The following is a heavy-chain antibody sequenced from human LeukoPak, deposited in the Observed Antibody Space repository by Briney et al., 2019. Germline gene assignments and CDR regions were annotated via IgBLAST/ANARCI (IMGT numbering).Heavy chain of an antibody. V-gene: IGHV1-24*01. Sequence: ASVKVSCKVSGYTLTELSMHWVRQAPGKGLEWMGGFDPEDGETIYAQKFQGRVTMTEDTSTDTAYMELSSLRSEDTALYYCPTSVQRITMIVVYFDYWGQGTLVTVSS. CDR1: GYTLTELS. CDR3: PTSVQRITMIVVYFDY. CDR2: FDPEDGET. J-gene: IGHJ4*02. D-gene: IGHD3-22*01.